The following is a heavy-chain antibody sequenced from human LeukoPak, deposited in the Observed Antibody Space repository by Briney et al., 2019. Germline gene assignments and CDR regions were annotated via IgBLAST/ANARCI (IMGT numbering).Heavy chain of an antibody. J-gene: IGHJ4*02. D-gene: IGHD2/OR15-2a*01. V-gene: IGHV4-39*01. CDR3: ARNSTGWTFDY. CDR2: VYYRGST. Sequence: XGLELIVSVYYRGSTHYNPSLKSRVAISVDTSKNQFSLNLNTMTAADTAVYYCARNSTGWTFDYWGQGILVTVSS.